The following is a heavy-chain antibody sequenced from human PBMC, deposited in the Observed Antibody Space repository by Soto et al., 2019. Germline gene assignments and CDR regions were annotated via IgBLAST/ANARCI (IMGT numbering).Heavy chain of an antibody. CDR1: GFTFSSYS. D-gene: IGHD5-18*01. J-gene: IGHJ6*02. CDR3: VNSGYSYGSYYYYYGMDV. Sequence: GGALRLSCSASGFTFSSYSMHWVRQAPGKGLEYVSAISSNGGSTYYADSVKGRFTISRDNSKNTLYLQMSSLRAEDTAVYYCVNSGYSYGSYYYYYGMDVWGQGTTVTVSS. CDR2: ISSNGGST. V-gene: IGHV3-64D*08.